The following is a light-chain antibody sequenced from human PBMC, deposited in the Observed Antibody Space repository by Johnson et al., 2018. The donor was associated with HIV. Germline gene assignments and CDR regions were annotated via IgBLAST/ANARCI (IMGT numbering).Light chain of an antibody. Sequence: HSVLTQPPSVSAAPGQKVTISCSGSSSNIGNNYVSWYQQLPGTAPKLLIYENNKRPSGIPARFSGSTSGTSATLGITGLQTGDGADYYCGTWDSSLTAYVFGTGTKVTVL. V-gene: IGLV1-51*02. CDR3: GTWDSSLTAYV. CDR1: SSNIGNNY. CDR2: ENN. J-gene: IGLJ1*01.